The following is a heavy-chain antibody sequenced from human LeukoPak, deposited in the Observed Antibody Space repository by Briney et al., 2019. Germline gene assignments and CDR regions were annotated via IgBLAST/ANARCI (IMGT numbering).Heavy chain of an antibody. D-gene: IGHD2-2*01. CDR2: ISGSGGST. CDR3: AKDRHAPGRYCSSTSCFPFDS. Sequence: GGPLRLSCVVSGFTFSGYAMSWVRQAPGKGLEWVSGISGSGGSTYYADSVKGRFTISRDNTKNTLYLQMNSLRAEDTAVYYCAKDRHAPGRYCSSTSCFPFDSWGQGTLVTVSS. CDR1: GFTFSGYA. J-gene: IGHJ5*01. V-gene: IGHV3-23*01.